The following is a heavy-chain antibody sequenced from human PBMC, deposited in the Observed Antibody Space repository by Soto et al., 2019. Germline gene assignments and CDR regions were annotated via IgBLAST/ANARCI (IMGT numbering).Heavy chain of an antibody. V-gene: IGHV1-3*01. CDR2: INAGNGNT. CDR3: ARVSSGYNWNFAGAFDI. D-gene: IGHD1-1*01. CDR1: GYTFTSYA. J-gene: IGHJ3*02. Sequence: EASVKVSCKASGYTFTSYAMHWVRQAPGQRLEWMGWINAGNGNTKYSQKFQGRVTITRDTSASTAYMELSSLRSEDTAVYYCARVSSGYNWNFAGAFDIWGQGTMVTVSS.